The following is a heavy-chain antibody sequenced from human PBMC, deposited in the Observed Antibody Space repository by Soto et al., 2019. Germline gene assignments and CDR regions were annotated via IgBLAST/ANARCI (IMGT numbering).Heavy chain of an antibody. Sequence: ASVKVSCKASGYTFTSYGISWVRQAPGQGLEWTGWISAYNGNTNYAQKLQGRVTMTTDTSTSTASMELRSLRSDDTAVYYCARDPVGGNWFDPWGQGTLVTVSS. J-gene: IGHJ5*02. CDR3: ARDPVGGNWFDP. CDR1: GYTFTSYG. D-gene: IGHD1-26*01. V-gene: IGHV1-18*01. CDR2: ISAYNGNT.